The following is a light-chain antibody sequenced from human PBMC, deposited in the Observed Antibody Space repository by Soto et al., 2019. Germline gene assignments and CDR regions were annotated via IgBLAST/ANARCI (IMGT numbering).Light chain of an antibody. J-gene: IGKJ1*01. CDR2: GAS. V-gene: IGKV3-15*01. Sequence: EIVMTQSPATLSVSPGERATLSCRASQSVSSNLAWYQQKPGQAPRLLIYGASTRATGFPARFSGSGSGTEFTLTISSLQSEDFAVYYCQQYNNWPETFGQGTK. CDR3: QQYNNWPET. CDR1: QSVSSN.